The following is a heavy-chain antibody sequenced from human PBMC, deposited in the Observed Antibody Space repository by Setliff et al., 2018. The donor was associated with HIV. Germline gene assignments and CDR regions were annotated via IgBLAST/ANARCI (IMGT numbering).Heavy chain of an antibody. D-gene: IGHD3-22*01. CDR3: ARSENYYDSSGYYSYYYYGMDV. CDR1: GYTFTSYA. CDR2: INTNTGNP. V-gene: IGHV7-4-1*02. Sequence: ASVKVSCKASGYTFTSYAMNWVRQAPGQGLEWMGWINTNTGNPTYAQGFTGRFVFSSDTSVSTAYLQISSLKAEDTAVYYCARSENYYDSSGYYSYYYYGMDVLGQGTTVTVSS. J-gene: IGHJ6*02.